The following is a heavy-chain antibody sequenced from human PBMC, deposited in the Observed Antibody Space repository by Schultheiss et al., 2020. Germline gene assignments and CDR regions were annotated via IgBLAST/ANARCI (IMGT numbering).Heavy chain of an antibody. D-gene: IGHD6-19*01. CDR1: GFTFSSYG. V-gene: IGHV3-7*03. CDR2: IKQDGSEK. J-gene: IGHJ4*02. Sequence: GGSLRLSCAASGFTFSSYGMHWVRQAPGKGLEWVANIKQDGSEKHYADSVKGRFTISRDNAKNSLYLQMNSLRVEDTAVYYCAKRPVNSGVDRWGQGTLVTVSS. CDR3: AKRPVNSGVDR.